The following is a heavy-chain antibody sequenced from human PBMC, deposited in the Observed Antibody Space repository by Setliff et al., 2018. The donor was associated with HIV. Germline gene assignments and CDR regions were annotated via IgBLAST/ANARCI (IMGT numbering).Heavy chain of an antibody. CDR3: ARANSIKGYSYGPDAFDI. CDR2: IYYSGNT. D-gene: IGHD5-18*01. CDR1: TGSISRYY. J-gene: IGHJ3*02. Sequence: SETLSLTCTFSTGSISRYYWNWIRQPPGKGLEWIGYIYYSGNTNYNPSLKSRVTISLDTSKNQFSLNLSSVTAADTAVYYCARANSIKGYSYGPDAFDIWGQGTMVTVSS. V-gene: IGHV4-59*01.